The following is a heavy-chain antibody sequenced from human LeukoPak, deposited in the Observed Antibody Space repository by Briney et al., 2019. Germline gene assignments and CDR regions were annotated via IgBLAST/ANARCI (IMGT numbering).Heavy chain of an antibody. J-gene: IGHJ4*02. CDR1: GFTFSSYG. Sequence: GRSLRLSCAASGFTFSSYGMHWVRQAPGKGLEWVAVIWYDGSNKYYADSVKGRFTISRDNSKNTLYLQMNSLRAEDTAVYYCARDGGIGYCSGGSCYYFDYWGQGTLVTVSS. D-gene: IGHD2-15*01. CDR2: IWYDGSNK. V-gene: IGHV3-33*01. CDR3: ARDGGIGYCSGGSCYYFDY.